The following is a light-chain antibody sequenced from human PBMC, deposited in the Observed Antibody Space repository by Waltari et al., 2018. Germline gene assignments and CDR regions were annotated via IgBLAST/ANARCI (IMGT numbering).Light chain of an antibody. CDR3: NSRDTSGNHPV. CDR2: GKN. Sequence: SSELTQDPAVSVALGQTVRITCQGDSLRSYYASWYQQKPGPAHVLVIYGKNNRPSGIPDRFAGSSSGNTASLTITGAQAEDEADYYCNSRDTSGNHPVFGGGTKLTVL. V-gene: IGLV3-19*01. CDR1: SLRSYY. J-gene: IGLJ2*01.